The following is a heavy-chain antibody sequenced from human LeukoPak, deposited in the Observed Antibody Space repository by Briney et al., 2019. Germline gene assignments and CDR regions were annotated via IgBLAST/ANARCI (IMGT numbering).Heavy chain of an antibody. V-gene: IGHV3-30-3*01. Sequence: AGSLRLSCAASGFTFSSYAMHWVRQAPGKGLEWVAVISYDGSNKYYADSVKGRFTISRDNSKNTLYLQMNSLRAEDTAVYYCARKGRITMIVVVSDAFDIWGQGTMVTVSS. D-gene: IGHD3-22*01. CDR3: ARKGRITMIVVVSDAFDI. J-gene: IGHJ3*02. CDR1: GFTFSSYA. CDR2: ISYDGSNK.